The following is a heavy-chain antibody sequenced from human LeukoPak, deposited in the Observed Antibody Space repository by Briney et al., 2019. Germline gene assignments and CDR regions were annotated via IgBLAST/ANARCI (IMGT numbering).Heavy chain of an antibody. V-gene: IGHV3-30-3*01. J-gene: IGHJ4*02. CDR2: ISYDGSNK. Sequence: GGSLRLSCAASGFTFSSYAMHWVRQAPGKGLEWVAVISYDGSNKYYADSVKGRFTISRDNSKNTLYLQMNSLRAEDMAVYYCAREGNYCSSTSCYIGYFDYWGQGTLVTVSS. CDR3: AREGNYCSSTSCYIGYFDY. CDR1: GFTFSSYA. D-gene: IGHD2-2*02.